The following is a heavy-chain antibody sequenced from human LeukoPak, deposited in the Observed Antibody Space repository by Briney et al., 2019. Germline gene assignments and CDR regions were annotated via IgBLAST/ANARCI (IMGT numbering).Heavy chain of an antibody. Sequence: GGSLTLSCAASGFTFSSYWMCWVRQAPGKGLEWVANIKQDGSEKYYVDSVKGRFTISRDNAKHSLYLQMNSLRAEDTAVYYCARAPSSDYYDSSSGAFDIWGQGTMVTVSS. CDR1: GFTFSSYW. J-gene: IGHJ3*02. CDR2: IKQDGSEK. V-gene: IGHV3-7*01. CDR3: ARAPSSDYYDSSSGAFDI. D-gene: IGHD3-22*01.